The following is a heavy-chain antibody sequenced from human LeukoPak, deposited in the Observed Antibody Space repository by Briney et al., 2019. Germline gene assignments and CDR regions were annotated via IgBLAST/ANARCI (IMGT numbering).Heavy chain of an antibody. CDR2: IYHSGST. Sequence: SETLSLTCAVSGGSISSSNWWSWVRQPPGKGLEWIGEIYHSGSTNYNPSLKSRVTISVDKSKNQFSLKLSSVTAADTAVYYCARDTWGSGWHGDFDYWGQGTLVTVSS. J-gene: IGHJ4*02. D-gene: IGHD6-19*01. CDR1: GGSISSSNW. V-gene: IGHV4-4*02. CDR3: ARDTWGSGWHGDFDY.